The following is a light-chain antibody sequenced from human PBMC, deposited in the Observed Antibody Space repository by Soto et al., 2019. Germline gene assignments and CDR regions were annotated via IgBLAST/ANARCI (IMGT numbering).Light chain of an antibody. Sequence: DIQMSQSPSSLSASVGDSVTITCRASQGISNSLAWYQQKPGKVPKLLIYDASTLQSGVPSRFSGSGSGTDFTLTISSLQPEDVATYYCQLYNSAPRTFGQGTKVEIK. V-gene: IGKV1-27*01. CDR1: QGISNS. CDR3: QLYNSAPRT. CDR2: DAS. J-gene: IGKJ1*01.